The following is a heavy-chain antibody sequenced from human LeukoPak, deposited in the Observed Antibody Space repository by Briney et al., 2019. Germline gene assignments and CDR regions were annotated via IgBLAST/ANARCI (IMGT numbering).Heavy chain of an antibody. J-gene: IGHJ4*02. CDR2: VYYSGST. V-gene: IGHV4-59*03. CDR1: GGSISGYY. Sequence: SETLSLTCTVSGGSISGYYWSWIRQPPGKGLEWIGYVYYSGSTNYNPSLKSRVTISADTSKNQFSPKLTSVTAADTAVYYCAQYFAATGESHLDHWGQGSLVTVSS. CDR3: AQYFAATGESHLDH. D-gene: IGHD6-13*01.